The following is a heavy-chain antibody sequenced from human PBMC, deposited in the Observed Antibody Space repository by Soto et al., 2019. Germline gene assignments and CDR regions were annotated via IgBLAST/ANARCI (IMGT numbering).Heavy chain of an antibody. J-gene: IGHJ5*02. D-gene: IGHD1-7*01. CDR1: GFTFSSYS. Sequence: VQLVESGGGLVKPGGSLRLSCAASGFTFSSYSMNWVRQAPGKGLEWVSSISSSSSYIYYADSVKGRFTISRDNAKNSLYLQMNSLRAEDTAVYYCAREENWNSGWFDPWGQGTLVTVSS. V-gene: IGHV3-21*01. CDR2: ISSSSSYI. CDR3: AREENWNSGWFDP.